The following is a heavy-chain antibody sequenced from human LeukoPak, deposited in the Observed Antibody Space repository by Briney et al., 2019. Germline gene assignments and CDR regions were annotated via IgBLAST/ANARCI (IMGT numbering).Heavy chain of an antibody. J-gene: IGHJ3*02. D-gene: IGHD6-19*01. CDR1: GYTFTGYY. V-gene: IGHV1-46*01. CDR3: ARDIRRVAAATPDAFDI. Sequence: GAPVKVSCKASGYTFTGYYMHWVRQAPGQGLEWMGIINPSGGSTSYAQKFQGRVTMTRDMSTSTVYMELSSLRPEDTAVYYCARDIRRVAAATPDAFDIWGQGTMVTVSS. CDR2: INPSGGST.